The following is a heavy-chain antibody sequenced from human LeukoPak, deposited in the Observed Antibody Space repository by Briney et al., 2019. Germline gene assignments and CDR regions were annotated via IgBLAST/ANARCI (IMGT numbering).Heavy chain of an antibody. CDR1: GFTFSSYA. Sequence: GGSLRLSCAASGFTFSSYAMSWVRQAPGKGLEWVSAISGSGGSTYYADSVKGRFTISRDNSKNTLYLQMNSLRAEDTAVYYCAKDLDGYSLTYCSSTSCNELLFDPWGQGTLVTVSS. J-gene: IGHJ5*02. D-gene: IGHD2-2*01. CDR2: ISGSGGST. CDR3: AKDLDGYSLTYCSSTSCNELLFDP. V-gene: IGHV3-23*01.